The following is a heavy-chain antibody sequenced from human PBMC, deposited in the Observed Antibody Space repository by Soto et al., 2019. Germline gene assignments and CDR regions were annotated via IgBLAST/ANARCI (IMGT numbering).Heavy chain of an antibody. CDR2: ISGSGGST. CDR1: GFTFSSYA. J-gene: IGHJ4*02. CDR3: AKGVLVGATIPYYFDY. D-gene: IGHD1-26*01. Sequence: GGSLRLSCAASGFTFSSYAMSWVRQAPGKGLEWVSAISGSGGSTYYADSVKGRFTISRDNSKNTLYLQMNSLRAEDTAVYYCAKGVLVGATIPYYFDYWGQGTLVTVSS. V-gene: IGHV3-23*01.